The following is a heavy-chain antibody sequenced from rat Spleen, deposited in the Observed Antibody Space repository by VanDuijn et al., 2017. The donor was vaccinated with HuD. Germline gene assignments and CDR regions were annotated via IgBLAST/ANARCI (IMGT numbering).Heavy chain of an antibody. D-gene: IGHD1-4*01. V-gene: IGHV2-43*01. CDR3: VRDTYPGVPLDY. CDR1: GFSLTSYH. CDR2: IWTGGST. Sequence: QVQLKESGPGLVQPSQTLSLTCTVSGFSLTSYHVSWVRQPPGKGLEWLGVIWTGGSTAYNSLLKSRLSISRDIAKSQVFLKMNSLQTEDTATYYCVRDTYPGVPLDYWGQGVMVTVSS. J-gene: IGHJ2*01.